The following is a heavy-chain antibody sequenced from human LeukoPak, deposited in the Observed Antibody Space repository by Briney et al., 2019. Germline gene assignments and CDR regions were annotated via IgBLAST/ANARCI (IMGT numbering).Heavy chain of an antibody. CDR1: GFSFSRYW. Sequence: GGSLRLSCAASGFSFSRYWMHWVRQAPGKVLLCVSRIHSDGSSTWYADSVKGRFTISRDNARNTLSLQMSSLGVEDTALYYCARDQDGMGTTMDLWGQGTQVIVSS. CDR2: IHSDGSST. V-gene: IGHV3-74*01. D-gene: IGHD1-1*01. J-gene: IGHJ4*02. CDR3: ARDQDGMGTTMDL.